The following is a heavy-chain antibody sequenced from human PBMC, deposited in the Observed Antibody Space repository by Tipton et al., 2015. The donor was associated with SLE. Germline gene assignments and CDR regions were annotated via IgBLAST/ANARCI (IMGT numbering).Heavy chain of an antibody. Sequence: TLSLTCTVSGGSISSHYWSWIRQPAGKGLEWIGHFYTSGSTHYNPSLKSRVTMSLDTSKNQFSLKLSSVTAADTAVYYCARGVDIATDYFDYWGQGTLLTVSS. J-gene: IGHJ4*02. V-gene: IGHV4-4*07. D-gene: IGHD2-15*01. CDR3: ARGVDIATDYFDY. CDR2: FYTSGST. CDR1: GGSISSHY.